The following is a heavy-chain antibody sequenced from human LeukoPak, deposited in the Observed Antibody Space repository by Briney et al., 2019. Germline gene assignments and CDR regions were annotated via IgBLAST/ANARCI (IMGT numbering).Heavy chain of an antibody. D-gene: IGHD1-26*01. CDR1: GGTFSSYA. Sequence: ASVKVSCEASGGTFSSYAISWVRQAPGQGLEWMGGIIPIFGTANYAQKFQGRVTITADESTSTAYMELSSLRSEDTAVYYCARDRRGSYRFDYWGQGTLVTVSS. CDR3: ARDRRGSYRFDY. J-gene: IGHJ4*02. CDR2: IIPIFGTA. V-gene: IGHV1-69*13.